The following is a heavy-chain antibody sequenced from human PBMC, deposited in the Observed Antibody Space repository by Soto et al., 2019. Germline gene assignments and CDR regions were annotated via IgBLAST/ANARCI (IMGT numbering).Heavy chain of an antibody. V-gene: IGHV4-39*01. CDR1: GGSISSSSYY. CDR3: ARGLPRDYYDSSGYLDY. CDR2: IYYSGST. Sequence: QLQLQESGPGLVTPSETLSLTCTVSGGSISSSSYYWGWIRQPPGKGLEWIGSIYYSGSTYYNPSLKSRLTISVHTSKNQFPLRRSSVTAADTAVYYCARGLPRDYYDSSGYLDYWGQGTLVTVSS. D-gene: IGHD3-22*01. J-gene: IGHJ4*02.